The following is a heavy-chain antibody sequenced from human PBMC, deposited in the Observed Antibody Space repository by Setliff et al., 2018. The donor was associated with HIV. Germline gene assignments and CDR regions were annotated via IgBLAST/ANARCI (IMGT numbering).Heavy chain of an antibody. CDR1: GFTFDDYT. D-gene: IGHD3-3*01. J-gene: IGHJ4*02. V-gene: IGHV3-43*01. CDR2: ISWDGYNT. CDR3: ARLYDRYDDSGYYHPVQALSY. Sequence: LRLSCAASGFTFDDYTMHWVRQAPGKAPEWVSLISWDGYNTYYADSVKGRFTISRDNARNSLYLQMNSLTVEDTGVYYCARLYDRYDDSGYYHPVQALSYWGQGAQVTVSS.